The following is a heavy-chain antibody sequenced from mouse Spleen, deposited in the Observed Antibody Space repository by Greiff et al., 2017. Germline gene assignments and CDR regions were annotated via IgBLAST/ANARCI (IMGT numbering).Heavy chain of an antibody. CDR2: ILPGSGST. D-gene: IGHD1-1*01. J-gene: IGHJ1*01. V-gene: IGHV1-9*01. Sequence: VQLQQSGAELMKPGASVKLSCKATGYTFTGYWIEWVKQRPGHGLEWIGEILPGSGSTNYNEKFKGKATLTVDKSSSTAYMELRSLTSEDTAVYYCARPWGSSYVDWYFDVWGAGTTVTVSS. CDR1: GYTFTGYW. CDR3: ARPWGSSYVDWYFDV.